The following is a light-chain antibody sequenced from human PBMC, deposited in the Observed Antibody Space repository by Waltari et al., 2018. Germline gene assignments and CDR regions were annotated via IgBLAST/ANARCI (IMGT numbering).Light chain of an antibody. J-gene: IGLJ2*01. Sequence: QPALTQPASVSGSPGQSITISCSGTSSDVGIYQFVSCYPVHPFKAPKLIIYDVNTPPSGMSNRYSTYKSGNTASQTISALQAEDEADYYCCSYAVKDTLIFGGGNKLTSL. CDR2: DVN. CDR1: SSDVGIYQF. V-gene: IGLV2-23*02. CDR3: CSYAVKDTLI.